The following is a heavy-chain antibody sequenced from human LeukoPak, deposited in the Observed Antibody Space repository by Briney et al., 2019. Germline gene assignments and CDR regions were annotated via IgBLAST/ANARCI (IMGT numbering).Heavy chain of an antibody. J-gene: IGHJ4*02. CDR2: IYSSGST. Sequence: PSETLSLTCTVSGGSISSSSYYWGWIRQPPGKGLEWIGSIYSSGSTYYAPSLKSRVTISVDTSKNQFSLKLSSVTAADTAMYYCASSIAVAATHYWGQGTLVTVSS. V-gene: IGHV4-39*07. CDR1: GGSISSSSYY. CDR3: ASSIAVAATHY. D-gene: IGHD6-19*01.